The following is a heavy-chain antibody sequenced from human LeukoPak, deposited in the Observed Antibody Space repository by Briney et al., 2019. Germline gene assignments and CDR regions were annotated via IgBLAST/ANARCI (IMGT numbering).Heavy chain of an antibody. V-gene: IGHV4-39*07. J-gene: IGHJ4*02. D-gene: IGHD6-19*01. CDR3: ARATVAGKIEY. CDR1: GGSISSSSYY. CDR2: IYYSGST. Sequence: PSETLSLTCTVSGGSISSSSYYWGWIRQPPGKGLEWIGSIYYSGSTYYNPSLKSRVTISVDTSKNQFSLKLSSVTAADTAVYYCARATVAGKIEYWGQGTLVTVSS.